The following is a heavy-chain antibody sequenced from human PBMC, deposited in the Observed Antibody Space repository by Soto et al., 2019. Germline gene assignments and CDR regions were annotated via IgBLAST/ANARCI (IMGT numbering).Heavy chain of an antibody. CDR3: ADIVAYGHDAFDI. CDR1: GFSFRSYG. J-gene: IGHJ3*02. D-gene: IGHD5-12*01. Sequence: HPGGSLRLSCAASGFSFRSYGMTWVRQAPGKGLEWVAVIWHDGNNKYHADSVQGRFTVSRDNSKNTLYLQMNYLRPEDTAVYYCADIVAYGHDAFDIWGQGTMVTVSS. V-gene: IGHV3-33*01. CDR2: IWHDGNNK.